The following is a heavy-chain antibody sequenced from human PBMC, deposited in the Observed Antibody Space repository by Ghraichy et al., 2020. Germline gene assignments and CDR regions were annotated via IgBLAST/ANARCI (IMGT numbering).Heavy chain of an antibody. CDR1: GYTFTDYW. V-gene: IGHV5-51*01. Sequence: GESLNISCEVSGYTFTDYWIAWVRQMPGKGLEWMGLISPGNSDLRYGPSFQGQFTISADKSISTAFLHWSSLKASDTAMYYCARAGYSSGWRNFDYWGQGTLVTVSS. D-gene: IGHD6-19*01. J-gene: IGHJ4*02. CDR3: ARAGYSSGWRNFDY. CDR2: ISPGNSDL.